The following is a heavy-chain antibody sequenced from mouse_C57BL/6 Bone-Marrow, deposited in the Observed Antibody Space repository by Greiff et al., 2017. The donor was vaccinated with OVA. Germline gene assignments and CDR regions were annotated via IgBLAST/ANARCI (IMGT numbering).Heavy chain of an antibody. CDR3: ARPVYYYGPAWFAY. CDR2: ISGGGGNT. CDR1: GFTFSSYT. V-gene: IGHV5-9*01. D-gene: IGHD1-1*01. Sequence: EVQGVESGGGLVKPGGSLKLSCAASGFTFSSYTMSWVRQTPEKRLEWVATISGGGGNTYYPASVKGRFTLSRDNAKNTLYLQMSSLWSEDTALYYCARPVYYYGPAWFAYWGQGTLVTVSA. J-gene: IGHJ3*01.